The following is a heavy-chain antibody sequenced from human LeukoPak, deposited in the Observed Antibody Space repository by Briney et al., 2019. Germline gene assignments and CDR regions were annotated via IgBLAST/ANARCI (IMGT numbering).Heavy chain of an antibody. CDR2: IYYSGST. V-gene: IGHV4-59*08. Sequence: SETLSLTCGVYGGSFSAYYWNWIRQPPGKGLEWIGYIYYSGSTNYNPSLKSRVTISVDTSKNQFSLKLSSVTAADTAVYSCAGFTFFRGVITFDYWGQGTLVTVSS. D-gene: IGHD3-10*01. CDR1: GGSFSAYY. J-gene: IGHJ4*02. CDR3: AGFTFFRGVITFDY.